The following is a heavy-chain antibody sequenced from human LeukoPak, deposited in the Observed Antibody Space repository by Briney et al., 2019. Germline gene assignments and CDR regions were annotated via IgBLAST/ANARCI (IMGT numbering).Heavy chain of an antibody. J-gene: IGHJ4*02. CDR1: GYTFTSYY. CDR3: AREQDYYDSSGYLPDY. CDR2: INPSGGST. V-gene: IGHV1-46*01. Sequence: ASVQVSCKASGYTFTSYYMHWVRQAPGQGLEWMGIINPSGGSTSYAQKFQGRVTMTRDTSTSTVYMELSSLRSEDTAVYYCAREQDYYDSSGYLPDYWGQGTLVTVSS. D-gene: IGHD3-22*01.